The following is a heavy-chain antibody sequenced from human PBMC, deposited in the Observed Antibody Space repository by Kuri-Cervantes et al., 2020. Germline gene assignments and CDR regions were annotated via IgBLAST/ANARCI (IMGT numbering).Heavy chain of an antibody. V-gene: IGHV3-30-3*01. CDR2: MSYDGSNK. Sequence: GGSLRLSCAASGFTVSSNYMSWVRQAPGKGLEWVAIMSYDGSNKYYADSVKGRFTISRDNSKNTLYLQMNSLRAEDTAVYYCARDTYDFWTAYSHGLVHNSYGMDVWGQGTTVTVSS. D-gene: IGHD3-3*01. J-gene: IGHJ6*02. CDR1: GFTVSSNY. CDR3: ARDTYDFWTAYSHGLVHNSYGMDV.